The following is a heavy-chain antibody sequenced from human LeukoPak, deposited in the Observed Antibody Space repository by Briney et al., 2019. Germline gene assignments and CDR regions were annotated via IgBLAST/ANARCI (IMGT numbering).Heavy chain of an antibody. CDR1: GFTFDDYA. Sequence: PGGSLRLSCAASGFTFDDYAMHWVRQAPGKGPEWVSGISGSGGSTYYADSVKGRFTISRDNSKNTLYLQMNSLRAEDTAVYYCAKDSIVEIVVVPAAMVDYYFDYWGQGTLVTVSS. CDR3: AKDSIVEIVVVPAAMVDYYFDY. D-gene: IGHD2-2*03. J-gene: IGHJ4*02. CDR2: ISGSGGST. V-gene: IGHV3-23*01.